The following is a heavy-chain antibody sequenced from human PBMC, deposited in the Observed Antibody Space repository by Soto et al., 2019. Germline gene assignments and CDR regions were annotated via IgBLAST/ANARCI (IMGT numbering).Heavy chain of an antibody. Sequence: SETLSLTCAVYGGSFSGYYWSWIRQPPGKGLEWIGVINHSGSTNYNPSLKSRVTISVDTSKNQFSLKLSSVTAADTAVYYCARGSALRFLEWSKAYYYYYGMDVWGQGTTVTVSS. D-gene: IGHD3-3*01. CDR3: ARGSALRFLEWSKAYYYYYGMDV. CDR2: INHSGST. CDR1: GGSFSGYY. J-gene: IGHJ6*02. V-gene: IGHV4-34*01.